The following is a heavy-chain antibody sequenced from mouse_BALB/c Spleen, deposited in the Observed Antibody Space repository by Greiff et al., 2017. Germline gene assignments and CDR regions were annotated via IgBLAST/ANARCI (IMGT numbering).Heavy chain of an antibody. Sequence: VQLQQSGAELVRSGASVTLSCTASGFNIKDYYMHWVKQRPEQGLEWIGWIDPENGDTEYAPKFQGKATMTADTSSNTAYLQLSSLTSEDTAVYYCNRHRPNVYWYFDVWGAGTTVTVSS. CDR3: NRHRPNVYWYFDV. J-gene: IGHJ1*01. D-gene: IGHD2-14*01. CDR2: IDPENGDT. CDR1: GFNIKDYY. V-gene: IGHV14-4*02.